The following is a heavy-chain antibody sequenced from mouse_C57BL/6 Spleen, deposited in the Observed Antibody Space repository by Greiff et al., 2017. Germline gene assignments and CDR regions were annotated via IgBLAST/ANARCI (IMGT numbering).Heavy chain of an antibody. D-gene: IGHD1-1*02. CDR1: GFTFSGYY. CDR2: IYSDGSGT. CDR3: ARDYCGSCDY. J-gene: IGHJ2*01. Sequence: EVLLVESEGGLVQPGSSMKLSCTASGFTFSGYYMAWVRQVPEKGLEWVANIYSDGSGTYYMDSLKSRFIISRDNAKNILYMQMSSLKSEDTATYYSARDYCGSCDYWGQGTTLTVSS. V-gene: IGHV5-16*01.